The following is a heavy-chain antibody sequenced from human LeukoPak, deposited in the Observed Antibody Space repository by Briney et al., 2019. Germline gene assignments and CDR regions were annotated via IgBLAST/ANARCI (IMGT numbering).Heavy chain of an antibody. CDR1: GGSISSYY. CDR3: ARVTMRWFGELLRSSPRYMDV. CDR2: IYYSGST. D-gene: IGHD3-10*01. V-gene: IGHV4-59*01. J-gene: IGHJ6*03. Sequence: SETLSLTCTVSGGSISSYYWSWIRQPPGKGLEWIGYIYYSGSTNYNPSLKSRVTISVDTSKNQFSLKLSSVTAADTAVYYCARVTMRWFGELLRSSPRYMDVWGKGTTVTVSS.